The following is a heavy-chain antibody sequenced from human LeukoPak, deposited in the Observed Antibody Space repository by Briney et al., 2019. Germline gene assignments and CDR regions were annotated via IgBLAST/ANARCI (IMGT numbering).Heavy chain of an antibody. CDR2: IIPIFGTA. V-gene: IGHV1-69*05. J-gene: IGHJ4*02. CDR3: ARPKSSSAGGYYFDY. D-gene: IGHD6-6*01. CDR1: GGTFSSYA. Sequence: SVKVSCKASGGTFSSYAISWVRQAPGQGLEWMGGIIPIFGTANYAQKFQGRVTITTDESTSTAYMELSSLRSEDTAVYYCARPKSSSAGGYYFDYWGQGTLVTVSS.